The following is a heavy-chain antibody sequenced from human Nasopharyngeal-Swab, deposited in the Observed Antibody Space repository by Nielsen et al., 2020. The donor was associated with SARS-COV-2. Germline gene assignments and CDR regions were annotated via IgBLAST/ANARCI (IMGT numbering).Heavy chain of an antibody. V-gene: IGHV3-30*18. CDR3: AKEGPGMFGVVGLDV. D-gene: IGHD3-3*01. Sequence: GESLKISCTASGFIFSNYGMHWVRLAPGKGLEWVAVISYDGINKYNADSVKGRFTISRDNSKDTLYLQMNSLRPEDTAVYTCAKEGPGMFGVVGLDVWGQGTTVTVSS. CDR2: ISYDGINK. J-gene: IGHJ6*02. CDR1: GFIFSNYG.